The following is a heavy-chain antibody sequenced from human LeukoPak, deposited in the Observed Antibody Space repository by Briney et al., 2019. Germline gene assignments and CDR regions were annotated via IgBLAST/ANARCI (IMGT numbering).Heavy chain of an antibody. V-gene: IGHV3-23*01. CDR2: ISGGGGST. CDR3: AKGGKWDVTPFDY. CDR1: GFTFSSYS. Sequence: GGSLRLSCAASGFTFSSYSMNWVRQAPGKGLEWVSTISGGGGSTYYADSVKGRFTISRDNSKNALYLQVNSLRAEDTAVYYCAKGGKWDVTPFDYWGQGTLVTVSS. D-gene: IGHD1-26*01. J-gene: IGHJ4*02.